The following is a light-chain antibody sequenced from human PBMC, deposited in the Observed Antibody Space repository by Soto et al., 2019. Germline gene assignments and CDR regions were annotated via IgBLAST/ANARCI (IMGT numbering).Light chain of an antibody. V-gene: IGLV2-14*03. Sequence: LTQPASVSGSPGQSTTISCTGTISDVGGYNFVSWYQQYPGKAPKLMICDVSNRPSGVSNRFSGSKSGNTASLTISGLQAEDEADYYCSSFTGSNYVFGTGTKVTVL. CDR3: SSFTGSNYV. J-gene: IGLJ1*01. CDR2: DVS. CDR1: ISDVGGYNF.